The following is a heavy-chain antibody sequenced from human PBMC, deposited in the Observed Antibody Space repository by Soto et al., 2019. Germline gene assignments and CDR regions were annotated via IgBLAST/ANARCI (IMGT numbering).Heavy chain of an antibody. CDR1: GASISSYY. Sequence: SETLSLTCAVSGASISSYYWSWIRQPPGKGLEWIGYIYYIGSANYNPSLKSRVSISIDTSKNQFSLKLSSVTAADTSVYYCARDQIARPQFDYWGQGTLVTVPS. J-gene: IGHJ4*02. CDR2: IYYIGSA. V-gene: IGHV4-59*01. CDR3: ARDQIARPQFDY. D-gene: IGHD2-21*01.